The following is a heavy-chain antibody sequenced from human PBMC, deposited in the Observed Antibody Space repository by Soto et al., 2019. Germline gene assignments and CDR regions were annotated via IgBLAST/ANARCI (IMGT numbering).Heavy chain of an antibody. Sequence: GASVKVSCKASGYTFTSYGISWVRQAPGQGLEWMGWISAYNGNTNYAQKLQGRVTMTTDTSTSTDYMELRSLRSDDTAVYYCARDSTRGLPDYWGQGTLVTVSS. CDR1: GYTFTSYG. CDR3: ARDSTRGLPDY. V-gene: IGHV1-18*01. J-gene: IGHJ4*02. D-gene: IGHD3-10*01. CDR2: ISAYNGNT.